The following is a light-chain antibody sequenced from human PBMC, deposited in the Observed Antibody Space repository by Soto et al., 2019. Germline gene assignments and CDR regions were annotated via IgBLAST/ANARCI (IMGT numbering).Light chain of an antibody. Sequence: QSALTQPASVSGSPGKSITISCTGTSSDVGAYDYVSWYQQHPGQAPKLIIYEVSNRPSGVSNRFSASKSGNTASLTISGLQAEDEADYYCSSYTSTTTWVFGGGTKVTVL. J-gene: IGLJ3*02. CDR2: EVS. CDR1: SSDVGAYDY. CDR3: SSYTSTTTWV. V-gene: IGLV2-14*01.